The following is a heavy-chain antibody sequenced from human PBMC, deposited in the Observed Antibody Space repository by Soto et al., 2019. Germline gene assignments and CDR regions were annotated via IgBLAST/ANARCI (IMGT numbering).Heavy chain of an antibody. CDR1: GGTFSTYA. J-gene: IGHJ4*02. Sequence: QVQLVQSGAEVKKPESSVKVSCKAPGGTFSTYAISWVRQAPGQGLEWMGGIIPMFGTANYAHRIQDRVTITADESTNTVYMELSSLRSEDTAVYFCASGIQLWLRRINNGYSGWGQGTLVTVSS. CDR2: IIPMFGTA. D-gene: IGHD5-18*01. V-gene: IGHV1-69*12. CDR3: ASGIQLWLRRINNGYSG.